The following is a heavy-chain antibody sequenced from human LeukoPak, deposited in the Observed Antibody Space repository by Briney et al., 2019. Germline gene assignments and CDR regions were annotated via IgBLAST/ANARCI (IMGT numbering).Heavy chain of an antibody. D-gene: IGHD6-19*01. J-gene: IGHJ5*02. CDR1: GFTFSSYA. CDR3: AKDPYSSGPYNWFDP. V-gene: IGHV3-30*18. Sequence: GRSLRLSCAASGFTFSSYAIHWVRQAPGRGLEWVAAISYDGNSQHYGAPVKGRFTISRDSSKNTLYLQMNRLRAEDTAVYYCAKDPYSSGPYNWFDPWGQGTLVTVSS. CDR2: ISYDGNSQ.